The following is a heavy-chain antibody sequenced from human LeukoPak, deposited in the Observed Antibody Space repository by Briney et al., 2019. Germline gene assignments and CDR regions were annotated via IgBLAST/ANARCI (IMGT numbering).Heavy chain of an antibody. CDR3: ARAGYYLSPYFFDY. CDR2: ISFDGSNT. J-gene: IGHJ4*02. Sequence: PGGSLRLSCAASGFTFSTYTMHWVRQAPGKGLEWVAFISFDGSNTYYADSVKGRITISRDNSKNTLYLQMNSLRAEDTAVYYCARAGYYLSPYFFDYWGQGTLVTVSS. CDR1: GFTFSTYT. D-gene: IGHD3-3*01. V-gene: IGHV3-30-3*01.